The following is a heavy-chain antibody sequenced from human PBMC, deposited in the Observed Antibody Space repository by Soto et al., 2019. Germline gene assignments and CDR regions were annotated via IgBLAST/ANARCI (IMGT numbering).Heavy chain of an antibody. J-gene: IGHJ4*02. CDR3: ARGGGYYGDPYYFDY. Sequence: GASVTVSCKASGYTFTSSGISWVRQAPGQGLEWMGWISAYNGNTNYAQKLQGRVTMTTDTSTSTAYMGLRSLRSDDTAVYYCARGGGYYGDPYYFDYWGQGTLVTSPQ. V-gene: IGHV1-18*01. CDR2: ISAYNGNT. D-gene: IGHD4-17*01. CDR1: GYTFTSSG.